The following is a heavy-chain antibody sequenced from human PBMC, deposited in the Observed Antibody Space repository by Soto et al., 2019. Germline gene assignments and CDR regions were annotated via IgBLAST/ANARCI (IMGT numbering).Heavy chain of an antibody. CDR1: GDSINSDNYY. V-gene: IGHV4-39*01. D-gene: IGHD3-9*01. CDR2: IYYRGNT. CDR3: ARLEGLATISYYFDY. J-gene: IGHJ4*02. Sequence: QLQLQESGPGLVKPSETLSLTCSVSGDSINSDNYYWGWIRQPPGKGLEWIGSIYYRGNTYYNQSLQTRVTISLDKSKSQFSLKLNSVTAADSAVYFCARLEGLATISYYFDYWGQGTLVTVSS.